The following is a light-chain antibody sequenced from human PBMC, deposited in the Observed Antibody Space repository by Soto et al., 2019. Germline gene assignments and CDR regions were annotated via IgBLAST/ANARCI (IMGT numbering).Light chain of an antibody. CDR2: STS. Sequence: QTVVTQEPSLTVSPGGTVTLTCASSTGAVTSGYYPNWFQQKPGQAPRALIYSTSNKQSWTPARFSGSLLGGKAALTLSGVQPEYEAEYYCLLYYGGAYVFGTGTKLTVL. CDR3: LLYYGGAYV. V-gene: IGLV7-43*01. J-gene: IGLJ1*01. CDR1: TGAVTSGYY.